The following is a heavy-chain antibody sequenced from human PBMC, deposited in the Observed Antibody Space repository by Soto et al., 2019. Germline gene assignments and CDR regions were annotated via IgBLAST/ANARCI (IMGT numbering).Heavy chain of an antibody. D-gene: IGHD6-6*01. CDR3: AKEQVPTIAARPYYYGMDV. V-gene: IGHV3-30*18. CDR1: GFTFSSYG. J-gene: IGHJ6*02. CDR2: ISYDGSNK. Sequence: GGSLRLSCAASGFTFSSYGVHWVRQAPGKGLEWVAVISYDGSNKYYADSVKGRFTISRDNSKNTLYLQMNSLRAEDTAVYYCAKEQVPTIAARPYYYGMDVWGQGTTVTVSS.